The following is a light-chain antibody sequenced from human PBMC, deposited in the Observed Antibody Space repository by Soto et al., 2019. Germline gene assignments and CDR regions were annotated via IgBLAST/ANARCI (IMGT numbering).Light chain of an antibody. Sequence: NFMLTQPHSVSESPGKTVTISCTRSSGSIASNYVQWYQQRPGSAPTSVIYDDSRRPSGVPDRFSGSIDSSSNSASLTISGLKTEDEADYYCHSYDSDNVIFGGGTKVTVL. J-gene: IGLJ2*01. CDR3: HSYDSDNVI. CDR1: SGSIASNY. CDR2: DDS. V-gene: IGLV6-57*04.